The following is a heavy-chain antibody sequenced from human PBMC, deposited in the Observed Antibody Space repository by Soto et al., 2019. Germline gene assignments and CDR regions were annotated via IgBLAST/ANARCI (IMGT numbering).Heavy chain of an antibody. CDR2: INGDGGST. Sequence: EVQLVESGGGLVLAGGSLRLSCAAFGFTFSTYWMHWVRQAPGKGVVWVSRINGDGGSTNYADSVKGRFTISRDNANNTVYLQVDSLRAEDKAVYYCARGLYLKYGQDYWGQGTLVTVSS. J-gene: IGHJ4*02. V-gene: IGHV3-74*01. CDR1: GFTFSTYW. CDR3: ARGLYLKYGQDY. D-gene: IGHD2-2*01.